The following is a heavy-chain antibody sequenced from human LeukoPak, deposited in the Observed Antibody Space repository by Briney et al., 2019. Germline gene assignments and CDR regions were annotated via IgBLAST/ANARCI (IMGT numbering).Heavy chain of an antibody. J-gene: IGHJ3*01. CDR3: ARYRKTVYGVVMEHDAFDL. CDR2: IYPGDSDT. V-gene: IGHV5-51*04. Sequence: GESLKISCKGFGYRFATCWIGWVRQMPGKGLERMGVIYPGDSDTRYSPSFQGHVTISADTPISTAYLQWTALKASDTAMYYCARYRKTVYGVVMEHDAFDLWGQGTMVTVSS. CDR1: GYRFATCW. D-gene: IGHD3-3*01.